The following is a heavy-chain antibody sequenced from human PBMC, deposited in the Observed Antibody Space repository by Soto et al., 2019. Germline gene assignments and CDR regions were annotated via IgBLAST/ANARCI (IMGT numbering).Heavy chain of an antibody. Sequence: SETLSLTCAVSGYSISSGYYWGWIRQPPGKGLEWIGSIYHSGSTYYNPSLKSRVTISVDTSKNQFSLKLSSVTAADTAVYYCARDLITMVRGETWFDPWGQGT. V-gene: IGHV4-38-2*02. CDR1: GYSISSGYY. CDR2: IYHSGST. J-gene: IGHJ5*02. D-gene: IGHD3-10*01. CDR3: ARDLITMVRGETWFDP.